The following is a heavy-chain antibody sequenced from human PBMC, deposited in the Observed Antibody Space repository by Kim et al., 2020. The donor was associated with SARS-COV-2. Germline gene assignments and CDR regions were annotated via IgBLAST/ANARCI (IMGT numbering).Heavy chain of an antibody. CDR3: AGAQGAPLNYGMDV. V-gene: IGHV4-59*08. CDR2: IYYSGST. Sequence: SETLSLTCTVSGGSISRYYWSWIRQPPGKGLEWIGYIYYSGSTNYNPSLKSRVTISVDTSKNQFSLKLGSVTAADTAVYYCAGAQGAPLNYGMDVWGQGTTVTVSS. CDR1: GGSISRYY. J-gene: IGHJ6*02.